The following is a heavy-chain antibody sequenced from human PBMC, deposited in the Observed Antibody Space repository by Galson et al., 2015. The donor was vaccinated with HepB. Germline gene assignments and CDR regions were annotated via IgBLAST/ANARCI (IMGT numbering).Heavy chain of an antibody. CDR1: GSTCA. Sequence: SVKVSCKASGSTCAMHWVRQAPGQRLEWMGWINADNGKTVYSQKFQGRVTITRDTTASTAYMELNRLRSEDTAVYYCAVRIVGALTLEQWGQGTLVTVSS. J-gene: IGHJ4*02. D-gene: IGHD1-26*01. V-gene: IGHV1-3*01. CDR2: INADNGKT. CDR3: AVRIVGALTLEQ.